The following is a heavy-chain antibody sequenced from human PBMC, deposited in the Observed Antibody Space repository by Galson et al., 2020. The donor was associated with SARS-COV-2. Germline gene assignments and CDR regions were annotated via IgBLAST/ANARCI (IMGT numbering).Heavy chain of an antibody. Sequence: ASVKVSCKASGYTFTSYYMHWVRQAPGQGLEWMGIINPSGGSTSYAQKFQGRVTMTRDTSTSTVYMELSSLRSEDTAVYYCARDSGDCSSTSCYWVQFYYYYGMDVWGQGTTVTVSS. J-gene: IGHJ6*02. CDR2: INPSGGST. CDR1: GYTFTSYY. D-gene: IGHD2-2*01. V-gene: IGHV1-46*01. CDR3: ARDSGDCSSTSCYWVQFYYYYGMDV.